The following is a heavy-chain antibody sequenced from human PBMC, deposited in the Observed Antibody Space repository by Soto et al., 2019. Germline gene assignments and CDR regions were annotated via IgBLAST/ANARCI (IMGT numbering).Heavy chain of an antibody. V-gene: IGHV1-69*01. D-gene: IGHD1-26*01. CDR3: ARAPPRVGDTRGSYYGMDV. CDR2: IIPIFGTA. CDR1: GGTFSSYA. Sequence: QVQLVQSGAEVKKPGSSVKVSCKASGGTFSSYAISWVRQAPGQGLEWMGGIIPIFGTATYAQKFQGRVTITADESTSTAYMELSSLRSEDTAVYYCARAPPRVGDTRGSYYGMDVWGQGTTVTVSS. J-gene: IGHJ6*02.